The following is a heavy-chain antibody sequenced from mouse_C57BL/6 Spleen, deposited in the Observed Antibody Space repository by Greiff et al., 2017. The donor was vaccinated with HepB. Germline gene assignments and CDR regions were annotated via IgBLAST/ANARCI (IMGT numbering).Heavy chain of an antibody. D-gene: IGHD1-1*01. CDR1: GYTFTDYY. V-gene: IGHV1-19*01. Sequence: EVQLQQSGPVLVKPGASVKMSCKASGYTFTDYYMNWVKQSHGKSLEWIGVINPYNGGTSYNQKFKGKATLTVDKSSSTAYMELNSLTSEDSAVYYCARKGPITTVVVDYWGQGTTLTVSS. J-gene: IGHJ2*01. CDR2: INPYNGGT. CDR3: ARKGPITTVVVDY.